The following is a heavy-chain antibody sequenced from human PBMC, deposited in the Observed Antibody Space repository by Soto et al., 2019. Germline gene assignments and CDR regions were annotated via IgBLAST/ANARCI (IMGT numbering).Heavy chain of an antibody. D-gene: IGHD2-15*01. J-gene: IGHJ4*02. Sequence: PSQTLSLTCGISGDSVSSNNVVWNWIRQSPSRGLEWLGRTYYRSNWFYEYAESVRSRIAITPDTFRNQFSLQLSSVTAADTAVYYCARGQVVAAQHWGQGTLVTVSS. V-gene: IGHV6-1*01. CDR1: GDSVSSNNVV. CDR3: ARGQVVAAQH. CDR2: TYYRSNWFY.